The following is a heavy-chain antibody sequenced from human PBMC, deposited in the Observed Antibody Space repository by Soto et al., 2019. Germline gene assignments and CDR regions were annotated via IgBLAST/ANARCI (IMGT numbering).Heavy chain of an antibody. Sequence: EVQLVESGGGLVQPGGSLRLSCAASGFTFSSYWMHWVRQAPGKGLVWVSRIYTDGSSTNYADSVQGRFTISRDNAKNTLYLQMNSLSAEDTAVYYCARLSGTWRAFDIWGQGTMVTVYS. CDR2: IYTDGSST. D-gene: IGHD1-7*01. CDR1: GFTFSSYW. CDR3: ARLSGTWRAFDI. J-gene: IGHJ3*02. V-gene: IGHV3-74*01.